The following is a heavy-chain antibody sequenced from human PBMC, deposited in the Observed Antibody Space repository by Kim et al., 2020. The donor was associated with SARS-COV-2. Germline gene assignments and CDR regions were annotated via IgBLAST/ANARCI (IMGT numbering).Heavy chain of an antibody. Sequence: SETLSLTCAVYGGSFSGYYWSWIRQPPGKGLEWIGEINHSGSTNYNPSLKSRVTISVDTSKNQFSLKLSSVTAADTAVYYCARGGGYYDSSGPGYFQHWG. D-gene: IGHD3-22*01. CDR2: INHSGST. CDR1: GGSFSGYY. V-gene: IGHV4-34*01. J-gene: IGHJ1*01. CDR3: ARGGGYYDSSGPGYFQH.